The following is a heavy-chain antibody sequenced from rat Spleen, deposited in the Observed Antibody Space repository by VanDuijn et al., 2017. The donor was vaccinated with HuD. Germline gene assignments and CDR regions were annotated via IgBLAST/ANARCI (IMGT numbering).Heavy chain of an antibody. V-gene: IGHV5S13*01. CDR2: INSGGGNT. CDR3: ARSVYDYFDY. Sequence: EVQLVESGGGLVQPGRSLKLSCAASGFTFSTYGMAWVRQAPTKGLEWVASINSGGGNTYYRDSVKGRFTISRDNAKLSLYLQMDSLRSEDTATYYCARSVYDYFDYWGQGTLVTVSS. D-gene: IGHD1-5*01. CDR1: GFTFSTYG. J-gene: IGHJ3*01.